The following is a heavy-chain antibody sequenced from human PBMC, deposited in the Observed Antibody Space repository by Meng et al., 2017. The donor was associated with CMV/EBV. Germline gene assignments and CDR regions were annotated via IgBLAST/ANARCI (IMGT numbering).Heavy chain of an antibody. CDR2: IRSKAYGGTT. V-gene: IGHV3-49*04. Sequence: GGSLRLSCAASGFNFADYVMSWVRQAPGKGLEWVGFIRSKAYGGTTENAASVKGRFTISRDDSKSIAYLQMNSLKTEDTAVYYCTRVGHDVFDIWGQGTMVTVSS. CDR1: GFNFADYV. CDR3: TRVGHDVFDI. J-gene: IGHJ3*02.